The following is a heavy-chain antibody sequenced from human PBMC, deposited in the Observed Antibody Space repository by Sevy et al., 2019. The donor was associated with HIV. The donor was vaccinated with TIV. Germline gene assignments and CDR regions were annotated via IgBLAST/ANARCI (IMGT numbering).Heavy chain of an antibody. Sequence: ASVKVSCKAFGGSFSFYGSSWVRQAPGQGLEWMAGIIPILGTTKYAQKFQGRVTITADESTSTVYMELTSLRSEDTAVYYCARGGPDDILTHYGMDVWGQGTTVTVSS. V-gene: IGHV1-69*13. D-gene: IGHD3-9*01. CDR1: GGSFSFYG. CDR3: ARGGPDDILTHYGMDV. J-gene: IGHJ6*02. CDR2: IIPILGTT.